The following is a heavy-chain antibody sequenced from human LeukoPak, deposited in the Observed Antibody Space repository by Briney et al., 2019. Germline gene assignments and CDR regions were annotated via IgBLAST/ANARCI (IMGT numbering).Heavy chain of an antibody. V-gene: IGHV3-23*01. CDR1: GFTFSSYA. Sequence: GGSLRLSCAASGFTFSSYAMSWVRQAPGKGLEWVSAISGSGGSTYYADSVKGRFTISRDNPKNTLYLQMNSLRAEDTAVYYCAKVATYYYGSGSPHDALDIWGQGTMVTVSS. CDR2: ISGSGGST. J-gene: IGHJ3*02. CDR3: AKVATYYYGSGSPHDALDI. D-gene: IGHD3-10*01.